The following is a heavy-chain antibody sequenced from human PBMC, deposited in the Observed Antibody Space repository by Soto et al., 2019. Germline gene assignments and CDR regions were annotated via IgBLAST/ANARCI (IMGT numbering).Heavy chain of an antibody. V-gene: IGHV3-33*01. D-gene: IGHD1-26*01. J-gene: IGHJ6*02. Sequence: QVQLVESGGGVVQPGRSLRLSCAASGFTFSSYGMHWVRQAPGKGLEWVAVIWYDGSNKYYADSVKGRFTISRDNSKNTLYLQMNSLRAEDTAVYYCARDLLDPWELLLHTLTYYYGMDVWGQGTTVTVSS. CDR1: GFTFSSYG. CDR2: IWYDGSNK. CDR3: ARDLLDPWELLLHTLTYYYGMDV.